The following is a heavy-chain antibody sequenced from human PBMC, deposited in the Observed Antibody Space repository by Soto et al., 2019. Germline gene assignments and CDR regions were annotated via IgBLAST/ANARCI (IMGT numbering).Heavy chain of an antibody. Sequence: ASVKVSCKASGYTFTGYYMHWVRQAPGQGLEWMGWINPNSGGTNYAQKFQGWVTMTRDTSISTAYMELSRLRSDDTAVYYCAKDSVVVVAATLSHAFDIWGQGTMVTVSS. J-gene: IGHJ3*02. D-gene: IGHD2-15*01. CDR2: INPNSGGT. CDR1: GYTFTGYY. V-gene: IGHV1-2*04. CDR3: AKDSVVVVAATLSHAFDI.